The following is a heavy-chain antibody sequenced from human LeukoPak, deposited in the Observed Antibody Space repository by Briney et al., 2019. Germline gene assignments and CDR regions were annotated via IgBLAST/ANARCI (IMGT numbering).Heavy chain of an antibody. CDR1: GYTFTSYY. V-gene: IGHV1-46*01. D-gene: IGHD1-1*01. Sequence: ASVKVSCEASGYTFTSYYMHWVRQAPGQGLEWMGIINPSGGSTSYAQKFQGRVTMTRDTSTSTAYMELRSLRSDDTAVYYCARAVSAFASVQLRGSYYFDYWGQGTLVTVSS. CDR3: ARAVSAFASVQLRGSYYFDY. J-gene: IGHJ4*02. CDR2: INPSGGST.